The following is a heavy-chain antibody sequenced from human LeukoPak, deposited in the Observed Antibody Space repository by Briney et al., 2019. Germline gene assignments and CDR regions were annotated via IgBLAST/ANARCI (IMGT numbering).Heavy chain of an antibody. J-gene: IGHJ4*02. CDR3: ARFSSSSSIQWFYFDY. Sequence: SGGSLRLSCAASGSTFSNYEMSWVRQAPGKGLEWVSYISSSGSTIYYADSVKGRFTISRDNAKNSLYLQMNSLRAEDTAVYYCARFSSSSSIQWFYFDYWGQGTLVTVSS. CDR1: GSTFSNYE. D-gene: IGHD6-6*01. V-gene: IGHV3-48*03. CDR2: ISSSGSTI.